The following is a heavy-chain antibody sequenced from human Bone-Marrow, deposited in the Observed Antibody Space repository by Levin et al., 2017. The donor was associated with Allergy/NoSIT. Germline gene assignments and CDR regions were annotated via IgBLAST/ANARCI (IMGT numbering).Heavy chain of an antibody. CDR2: IYYSGSA. J-gene: IGHJ1*01. CDR3: ASYGYSYAIAEYFHH. D-gene: IGHD5-18*01. Sequence: SQTLSLTCTVSGGSIRSNYWSWIRQPPGKGLEWIGYIYYSGSANYNPSLKSRVTISLDTSKNQFSLKLSSVTAADTAVYYCASYGYSYAIAEYFHHWGQGTLVTVSS. V-gene: IGHV4-59*01. CDR1: GGSIRSNY.